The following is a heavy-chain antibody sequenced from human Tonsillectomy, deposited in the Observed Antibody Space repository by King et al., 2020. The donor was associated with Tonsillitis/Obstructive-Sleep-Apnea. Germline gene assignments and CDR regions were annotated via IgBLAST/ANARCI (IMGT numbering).Heavy chain of an antibody. CDR2: ISWNSGSI. CDR3: VKGAYCSSTSCYSYMDV. Sequence: VQLVQSGGGLVQPGRSLRLSCAASGFSFDDYAMHWVRQAPGKGLEWVSGISWNSGSIGYADSVKGRFTISRDNAKNSLYLKMNSLRAEDTALYYCVKGAYCSSTSCYSYMDVWGKGTTVTVSS. CDR1: GFSFDDYA. V-gene: IGHV3-9*01. J-gene: IGHJ6*03. D-gene: IGHD2-2*01.